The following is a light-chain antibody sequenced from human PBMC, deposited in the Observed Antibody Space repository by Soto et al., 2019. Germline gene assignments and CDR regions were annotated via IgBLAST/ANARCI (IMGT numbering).Light chain of an antibody. V-gene: IGLV2-14*01. J-gene: IGLJ1*01. Sequence: QSVLTQPASVSGSPGQSITISCTGTSSDVGGYNYVSWYQQHPDKAPKLMIYDVSDRPSGVSNRFSGSKSGNTASLTTSGLQAEDEADYYCSSYTSGFYVFGTGTKVTVL. CDR2: DVS. CDR1: SSDVGGYNY. CDR3: SSYTSGFYV.